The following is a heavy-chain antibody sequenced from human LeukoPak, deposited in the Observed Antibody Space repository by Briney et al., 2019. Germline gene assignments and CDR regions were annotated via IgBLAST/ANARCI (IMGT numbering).Heavy chain of an antibody. V-gene: IGHV3-43*02. CDR3: ARDMAPQRPPYDAFDI. D-gene: IGHD2-2*01. CDR1: GFTLDEYA. J-gene: IGHJ3*02. Sequence: GGSTRLSCVASGFTLDEYAMHWGRDAPGKGLEWVSDISGDGDTIYYADSLKGGYTISRDNSKNSLYLQFDSLRTEDTALYFCARDMAPQRPPYDAFDIWGQGKRVTVSS. CDR2: ISGDGDTI.